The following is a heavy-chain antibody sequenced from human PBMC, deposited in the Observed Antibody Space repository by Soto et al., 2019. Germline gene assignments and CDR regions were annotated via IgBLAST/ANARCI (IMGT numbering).Heavy chain of an antibody. CDR3: ARDPAYYYDSSGSSSWFDP. D-gene: IGHD3-22*01. CDR2: ISAYNGNT. CDR1: GYTFTSYG. J-gene: IGHJ5*02. Sequence: ASLKVSCKASGYTFTSYGISWGRQAPGQGVEWMGWISAYNGNTNYAQKLQGRVTMTTDTSTSTAYMELRSLRSDDTAVYYCARDPAYYYDSSGSSSWFDPWGQGTLVTVSS. V-gene: IGHV1-18*01.